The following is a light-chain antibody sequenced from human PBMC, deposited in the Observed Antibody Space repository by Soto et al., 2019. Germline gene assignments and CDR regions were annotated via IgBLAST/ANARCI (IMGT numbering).Light chain of an antibody. CDR2: DAS. CDR3: QHRSNWPPYT. Sequence: EVVLTQSPATLSLSPGERATLSCRASESVNNYLAWYQQQPRQAPRRLINDASNRAAGITARFSGSGSWTDFTLTISSREHADVSVYFCQHRSNWPPYTFGQGTKLQIK. CDR1: ESVNNY. J-gene: IGKJ2*01. V-gene: IGKV3-11*01.